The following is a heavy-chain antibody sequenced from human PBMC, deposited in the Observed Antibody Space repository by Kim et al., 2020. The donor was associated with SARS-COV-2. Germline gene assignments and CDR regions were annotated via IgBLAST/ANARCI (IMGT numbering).Heavy chain of an antibody. V-gene: IGHV7-4-1*02. CDR3: ARGAWYMDV. CDR2: GNQ. Sequence: GNQTYAQGFTGRFVFSLDTSVSTAYLQISSLKAEDTAVYYCARGAWYMDVWGKGTTVTVSS. J-gene: IGHJ6*03.